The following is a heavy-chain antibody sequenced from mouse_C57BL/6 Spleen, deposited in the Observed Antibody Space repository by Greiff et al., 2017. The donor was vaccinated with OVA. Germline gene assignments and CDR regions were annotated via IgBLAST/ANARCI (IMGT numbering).Heavy chain of an antibody. J-gene: IGHJ2*01. CDR3: ARIGDYDVDY. Sequence: QVQLQQPGAELVRPGTSVKLSCKASGYTFTSYWMHWVKQRPGQGLEWIGMIDPSDSYTNYNQKFKGKATLTVDTSSSTAYMQLSSLASADSAVSYCARIGDYDVDYWGQGTTLTVAS. CDR2: IDPSDSYT. D-gene: IGHD2-4*01. V-gene: IGHV1-59*01. CDR1: GYTFTSYW.